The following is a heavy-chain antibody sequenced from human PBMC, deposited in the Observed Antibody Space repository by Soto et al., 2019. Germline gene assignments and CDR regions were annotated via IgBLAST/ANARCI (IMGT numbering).Heavy chain of an antibody. Sequence: QVQLVESGGGVVQPGRSLRLSCAASGFTFSSYGMHWVRQAPGKGLERVAVIWYDGSNKYYADSVKGRFTISRDNSKNTLYLQMNSLRAEDTAVYYCARDREIAVAGNNYYYGMDVWGQGTTVTVSS. J-gene: IGHJ6*02. V-gene: IGHV3-33*01. D-gene: IGHD6-19*01. CDR3: ARDREIAVAGNNYYYGMDV. CDR1: GFTFSSYG. CDR2: IWYDGSNK.